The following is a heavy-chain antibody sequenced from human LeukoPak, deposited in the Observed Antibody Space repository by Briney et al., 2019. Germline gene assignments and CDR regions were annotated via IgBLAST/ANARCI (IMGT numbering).Heavy chain of an antibody. CDR1: GFTFSSYA. CDR2: ISYDGSNK. V-gene: IGHV3-30-3*01. J-gene: IGHJ3*02. CDR3: AGNHRGWELVAFDI. Sequence: PGGSLRLSCAASGFTFSSYAMHWVRQAPGKGLEWVAVISYDGSNKYYADSVKGRFTISRDNSKNTLYLQMNSLRAEDTAVYYCAGNHRGWELVAFDIWGQGTMVTVSS. D-gene: IGHD1-26*01.